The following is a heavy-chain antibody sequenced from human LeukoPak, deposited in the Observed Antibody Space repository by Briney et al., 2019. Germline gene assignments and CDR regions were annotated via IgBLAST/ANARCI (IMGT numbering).Heavy chain of an antibody. CDR2: INPNSGGT. CDR1: GYTFTGYY. CDR3: ARAYSGYSYGYGYFDY. J-gene: IGHJ4*02. Sequence: ASVTVACKASGYTFTGYYMHWVRQAPGQGIEWMGWINPNSGGTNYAQKFQGRVTMTRDTSISTAYMELSRLRSDDTAVYYCARAYSGYSYGYGYFDYWGQGTLVTVSS. V-gene: IGHV1-2*02. D-gene: IGHD5-18*01.